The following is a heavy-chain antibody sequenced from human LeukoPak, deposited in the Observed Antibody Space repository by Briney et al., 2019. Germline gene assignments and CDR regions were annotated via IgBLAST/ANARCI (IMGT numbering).Heavy chain of an antibody. CDR2: INPSGGST. J-gene: IGHJ5*02. D-gene: IGHD4-17*01. V-gene: IGHV1-46*01. Sequence: GESLKISCKGSGYSFTSYWIGWVRQAPGQGLEWMGIINPSGGSTSYAQKFQGRVTMTRDTSTSTVYMELSSLRSEDTAVYYCARDCDYGEGVVWFDPWGQGTLVTVSS. CDR1: GYSFTSYW. CDR3: ARDCDYGEGVVWFDP.